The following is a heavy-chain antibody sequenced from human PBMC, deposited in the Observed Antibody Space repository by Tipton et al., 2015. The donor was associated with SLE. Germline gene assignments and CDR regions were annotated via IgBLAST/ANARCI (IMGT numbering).Heavy chain of an antibody. Sequence: SLRLSCAASGFTFSSYAMSWVRQAPGKGLEWVSAISGSGGSTYYADSVKGRFTISRDNSKNTLYLQMNSLRAEDTAAYYCAREGVYSYGAPFDYWGQGTLVTVSS. V-gene: IGHV3-23*01. CDR1: GFTFSSYA. CDR3: AREGVYSYGAPFDY. CDR2: ISGSGGST. D-gene: IGHD5-18*01. J-gene: IGHJ4*02.